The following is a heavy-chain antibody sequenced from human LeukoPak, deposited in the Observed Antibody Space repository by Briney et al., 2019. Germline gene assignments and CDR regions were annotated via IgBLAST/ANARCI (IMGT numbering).Heavy chain of an antibody. CDR3: ARDYALPAAYYYYYGMDV. J-gene: IGHJ6*02. V-gene: IGHV1-18*01. D-gene: IGHD2-2*01. CDR2: ISGYNGNT. CDR1: GYTFSSYG. Sequence: ASVKVSCKASGYTFSSYGITWVRQAPGQGLEWMGWISGYNGNTNYAEKLQGRVTMTTDTSTSTAYMELRSLRSDDTAVYYCARDYALPAAYYYYYGMDVWGQGTTVTVSS.